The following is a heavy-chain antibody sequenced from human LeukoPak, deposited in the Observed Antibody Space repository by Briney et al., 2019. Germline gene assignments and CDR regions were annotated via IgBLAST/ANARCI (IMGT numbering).Heavy chain of an antibody. Sequence: PGGSLRLSCAASGFTFSSYTMNWVRQAPGKGLEWVSSIISSGSYIYYADSVKGRFTISRDNAKNSLSLQMNSLRAEDTAVYYCARLFGGVTTFDYWGQGALVTVSS. CDR3: ARLFGGVTTFDY. V-gene: IGHV3-21*01. CDR1: GFTFSSYT. CDR2: IISSGSYI. D-gene: IGHD4-17*01. J-gene: IGHJ4*02.